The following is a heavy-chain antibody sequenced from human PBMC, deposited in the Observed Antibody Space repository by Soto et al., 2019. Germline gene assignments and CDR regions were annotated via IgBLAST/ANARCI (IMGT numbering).Heavy chain of an antibody. CDR1: GFSLITSGVG. CDR3: AHKMAPRIFDY. CDR2: IYWDDDK. Sequence: QITLKEAGPTLVKPTQTLTLTCSFSGFSLITSGVGVGWIRQPPGKALEWLALIYWDDDKGYSTSLRSRLTXTXXTSKNQVVLTMTNMDPADTATYYCAHKMAPRIFDYWGQGTLVTVSS. V-gene: IGHV2-5*02. J-gene: IGHJ4*02.